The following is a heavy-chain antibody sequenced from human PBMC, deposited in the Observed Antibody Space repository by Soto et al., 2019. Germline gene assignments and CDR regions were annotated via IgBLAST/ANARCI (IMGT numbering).Heavy chain of an antibody. D-gene: IGHD1-26*01. CDR2: IYYSGST. CDR1: GGSISSGDYY. CDR3: AREWGFYFDF. V-gene: IGHV4-30-4*02. Sequence: SETLVVTCTGSGGSISSGDYYWCWIRQPPGKGLEWIGYIYYSGSTYYNPSLQSRVTISVDTSKNQFSLTLSSVTAADTAVYYCAREWGFYFDFWARGILVTVS. J-gene: IGHJ4*02.